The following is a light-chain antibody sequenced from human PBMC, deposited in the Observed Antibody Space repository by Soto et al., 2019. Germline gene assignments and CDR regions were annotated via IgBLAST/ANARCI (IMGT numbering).Light chain of an antibody. J-gene: IGLJ3*02. CDR2: LNSDGSH. CDR3: QTWGTGLA. V-gene: IGLV4-69*01. CDR1: SGHSSYA. Sequence: QPVLTQSPSASASLGASVKLTCTLSSGHSSYAIAWHQQQPEKGPRYLMKLNSDGSHSKGDGIPDRFSGSSSGAERYLTSSSLQSEDEADYYCQTWGTGLAFGGGTKLTVL.